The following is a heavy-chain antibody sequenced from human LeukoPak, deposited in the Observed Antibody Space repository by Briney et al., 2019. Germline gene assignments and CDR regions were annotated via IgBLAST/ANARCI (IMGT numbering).Heavy chain of an antibody. J-gene: IGHJ3*02. CDR2: IYHSGST. D-gene: IGHD2/OR15-2a*01. Sequence: PSKTLPLTCAVSGYSISSGYYWGWIRQPPGKGLEWIGSIYHSGSTYYNPSLKSRVTISVDTSKNQFSLKLSSVTAADTAVYYCARPFYSSGAFDIWGQGTMVTVSS. CDR3: ARPFYSSGAFDI. V-gene: IGHV4-38-2*01. CDR1: GYSISSGYY.